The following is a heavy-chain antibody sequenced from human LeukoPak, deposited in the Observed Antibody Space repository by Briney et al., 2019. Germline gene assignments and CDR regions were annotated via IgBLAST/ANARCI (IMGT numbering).Heavy chain of an antibody. D-gene: IGHD2-15*01. CDR2: ISYDGSNK. J-gene: IGHJ3*02. CDR3: ARSVGYCSGGSCYYNDAFDI. CDR1: GFTFSTYG. Sequence: GSRRLSCVASGFTFSTYGMHWVRQAPGKGLEWVTVISYDGSNKYYADSVKGRFTISRDNSKNALYLQMNSLRAEDTAVYYCARSVGYCSGGSCYYNDAFDIWGQGTMVTVSS. V-gene: IGHV3-30*03.